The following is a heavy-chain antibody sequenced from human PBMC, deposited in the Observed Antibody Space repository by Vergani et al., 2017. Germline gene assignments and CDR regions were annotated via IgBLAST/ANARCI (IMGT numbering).Heavy chain of an antibody. CDR2: ISSSSTTI. CDR3: ARGTPGYQGGDRRFDP. V-gene: IGHV3-48*01. Sequence: QLVESGGGLVQPGGSLRLSCAASGFTFSSYSMSWVRQAPGKGLGWVSFISSSSTTISYADSVKGRFTTSRDNGEYSLYLQMNSLRAEDTAVYFCARGTPGYQGGDRRFDPLGQGTLVTVSS. CDR1: GFTFSSYS. D-gene: IGHD5-12*01. J-gene: IGHJ5*02.